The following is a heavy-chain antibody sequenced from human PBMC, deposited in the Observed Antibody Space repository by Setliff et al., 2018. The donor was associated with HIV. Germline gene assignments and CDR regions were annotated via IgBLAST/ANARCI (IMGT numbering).Heavy chain of an antibody. CDR3: ARTSGDAYNYEGAFDV. V-gene: IGHV1-69*05. CDR1: GDTFNNYG. CDR2: IIPIFKSA. Sequence: ASVKVSCKVSGDTFNNYGLNWVRQAPGQGLEWMGGIIPIFKSADYAQKFQGRVTITTGESTSTAYMDLSSLKSEDTAIYYCARTSGDAYNYEGAFDVWGQGTLVTVSS. D-gene: IGHD5-12*01. J-gene: IGHJ3*01.